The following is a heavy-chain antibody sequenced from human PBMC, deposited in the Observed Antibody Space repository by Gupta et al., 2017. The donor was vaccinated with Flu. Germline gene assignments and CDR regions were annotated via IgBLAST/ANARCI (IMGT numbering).Heavy chain of an antibody. D-gene: IGHD3-3*01. Sequence: EVLLADSGVVLLLPGGSLSLSCEVSGIMFSSYWMSWVRQTPGKGLEWVAIINQGGSERYYVDSVKGRFTISRDNAQSSLYLQMNSLRDEDTAVYYCEAGYDLWSGYYFSRDYWGQGTVVTVSS. V-gene: IGHV3-7*02. CDR2: INQGGSER. J-gene: IGHJ4*02. CDR1: GIMFSSYW. CDR3: EAGYDLWSGYYFSRDY.